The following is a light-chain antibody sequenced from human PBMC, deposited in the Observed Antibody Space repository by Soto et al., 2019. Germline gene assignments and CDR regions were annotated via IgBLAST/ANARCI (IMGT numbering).Light chain of an antibody. J-gene: IGKJ1*01. V-gene: IGKV1-5*03. CDR3: QQYHIYSWT. CDR2: RAS. CDR1: QDIGTW. Sequence: DIQMTQSPSTLSASVGDRVTITCRASQDIGTWLAWYQQKPEKAPKVLIYRASNLERGVPSRFSGSGSGTEFSLTINSLQADDFATYYCQQYHIYSWTFGQGTKVDIK.